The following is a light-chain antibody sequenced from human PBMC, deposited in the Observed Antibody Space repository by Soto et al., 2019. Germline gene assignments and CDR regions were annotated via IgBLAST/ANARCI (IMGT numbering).Light chain of an antibody. CDR1: QSISSY. CDR2: KAS. CDR3: QQYKSYSQT. V-gene: IGKV1-5*03. J-gene: IGKJ1*01. Sequence: DIQMTQSPSTLSASVGDRVTITCRASQSISSYLAWYQQKPGEAPKLLIYKASTLETGDPSRFSGSGSGTEFTHTISSLQPDDFATYYCQQYKSYSQTFGQGTEVEIK.